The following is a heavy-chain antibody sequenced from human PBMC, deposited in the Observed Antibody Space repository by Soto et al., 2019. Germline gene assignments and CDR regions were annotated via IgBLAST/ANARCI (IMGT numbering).Heavy chain of an antibody. CDR3: AHTGYSSGWHLLPYYFDY. CDR2: IYWDDDK. CDR1: GFSLSTSGVG. J-gene: IGHJ4*02. V-gene: IGHV2-5*02. Sequence: SGPTLVNPTQTLTLTCTFSGFSLSTSGVGVGWIRQPPGKALEWLALIYWDDDKRYSPSLKSRLTITKDTSKNQVVLTMTNMDPVDTATYYCAHTGYSSGWHLLPYYFDYWGQGTLVTVSS. D-gene: IGHD6-19*01.